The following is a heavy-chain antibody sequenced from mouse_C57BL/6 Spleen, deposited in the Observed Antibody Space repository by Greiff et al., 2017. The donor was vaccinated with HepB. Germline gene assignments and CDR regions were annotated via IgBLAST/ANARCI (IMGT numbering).Heavy chain of an antibody. D-gene: IGHD3-2*02. V-gene: IGHV1-39*01. J-gene: IGHJ4*01. Sequence: ASVKISCKASGYSFTDYNMNWVKQSNGKSLEWIGVINPNYGTTSYNQKFKGKATLTVDQSSSTAYMQLNSLTSEDSAVYYCARSSRQTAQASLGAMDYWGQGTSVTVSS. CDR2: INPNYGTT. CDR1: GYSFTDYN. CDR3: ARSSRQTAQASLGAMDY.